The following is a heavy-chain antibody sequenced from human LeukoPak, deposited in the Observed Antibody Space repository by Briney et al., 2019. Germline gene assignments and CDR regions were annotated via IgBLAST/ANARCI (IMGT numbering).Heavy chain of an antibody. CDR2: IYPGDSGT. V-gene: IGHV5-51*01. D-gene: IGHD2-2*01. J-gene: IGHJ5*02. Sequence: GESLKISCKGSGYSFTSYWIGWVRQMPGKGLEWMGIIYPGDSGTRYSPSFQGQVTISADKSISTAYLQWSSLKASDTAMYYCARKPYCSSTSCYGVYWFDPWGQGTLVTVSS. CDR1: GYSFTSYW. CDR3: ARKPYCSSTSCYGVYWFDP.